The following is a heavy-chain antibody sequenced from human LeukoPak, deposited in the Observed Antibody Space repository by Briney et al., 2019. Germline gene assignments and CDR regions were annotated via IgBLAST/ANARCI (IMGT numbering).Heavy chain of an antibody. CDR2: IYYSGST. V-gene: IGHV4-59*01. D-gene: IGHD2-15*01. CDR3: ARSPHLIGYCSGGSCHNPFDY. CDR1: GGSISSYY. Sequence: SGTLSLTCTVSGGSISSYYWSWIRQPPGKGLEWIGYIYYSGSTNYNPSLKSRVTISVDTSKNQFSLKLSSVTAADTAVYYCARSPHLIGYCSGGSCHNPFDYWGQGTLVTVSS. J-gene: IGHJ4*02.